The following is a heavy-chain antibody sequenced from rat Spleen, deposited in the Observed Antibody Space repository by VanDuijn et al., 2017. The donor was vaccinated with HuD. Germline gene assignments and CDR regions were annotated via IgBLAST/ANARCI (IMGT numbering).Heavy chain of an antibody. CDR3: ARGDNNYGWFAY. CDR1: GFTFSNYG. J-gene: IGHJ3*01. D-gene: IGHD1-10*01. Sequence: EVQLVESGGGLVQPGRSLKLSCAASGFTFSNYGMHWIRQSPGKGLEWVSSIDLDGGNTYYRDSVKGRFTISRDNAKNTLYLQMDSLRSEDTATYYCARGDNNYGWFAYWGQGTLVTVSS. V-gene: IGHV5-19*01. CDR2: IDLDGGNT.